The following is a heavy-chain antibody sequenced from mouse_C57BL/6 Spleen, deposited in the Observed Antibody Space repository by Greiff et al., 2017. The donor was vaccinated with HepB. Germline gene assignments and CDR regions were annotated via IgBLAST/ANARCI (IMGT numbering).Heavy chain of an antibody. J-gene: IGHJ2*01. CDR2: ISDGGSYT. Sequence: EVQVVESGGGLVKPGGSLKLSCAASGFTFSSYAMSWVRQTPEKRLEWVATISDGGSYTYYPDNVKGRFTISRDNAKNNLYLQMSHLKSEDTAMYYCAREGTTADYFDYWGQGTTLTVSS. CDR3: AREGTTADYFDY. V-gene: IGHV5-4*01. D-gene: IGHD1-2*01. CDR1: GFTFSSYA.